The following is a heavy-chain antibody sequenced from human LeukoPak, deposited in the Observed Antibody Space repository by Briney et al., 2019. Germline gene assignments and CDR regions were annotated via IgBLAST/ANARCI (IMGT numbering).Heavy chain of an antibody. CDR1: GFTFSNYI. CDR2: IYSGGST. CDR3: ARGYCSSTSCPKAYYFDY. J-gene: IGHJ4*02. Sequence: PGGSLRLSCAASGFTFSNYIMNWVRQAPGKGLEWVSVIYSGGSTYYTDSVKGRFTISRDNAKNTLYLQMNSLRAEDTAVYYCARGYCSSTSCPKAYYFDYWGQGTLVTVSS. D-gene: IGHD2-2*01. V-gene: IGHV3-66*01.